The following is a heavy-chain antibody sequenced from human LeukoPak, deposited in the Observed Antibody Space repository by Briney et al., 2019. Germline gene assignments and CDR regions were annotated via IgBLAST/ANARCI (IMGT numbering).Heavy chain of an antibody. CDR2: MSPNSGDT. CDR3: VRTPPNWGFDY. D-gene: IGHD7-27*01. Sequence: ASVKVSCKASGYTFTSHDINWVRQATGQGLEWMGWMSPNSGDTGYAQKFQGRVTMTSDSSISTAYMELSSLRSENTAIYYCVRTPPNWGFDYWGQGTLVTVSS. CDR1: GYTFTSHD. J-gene: IGHJ4*02. V-gene: IGHV1-8*01.